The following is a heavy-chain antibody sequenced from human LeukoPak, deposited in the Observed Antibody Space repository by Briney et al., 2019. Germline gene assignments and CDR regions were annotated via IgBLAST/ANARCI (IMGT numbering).Heavy chain of an antibody. J-gene: IGHJ4*02. CDR1: GFTFSSYS. CDR3: SSPPSVDSSSPYYFEY. D-gene: IGHD6-6*01. V-gene: IGHV3-21*01. CDR2: ISSSSRYI. Sequence: GGSLRLSCAASGFTFSSYSIYWVRQVPGKGLEWVSSISSSSRYINYADSVKGRFTISRDNAKNSLFLQMNSLRAEDTAVYYCSSPPSVDSSSPYYFEYWGQGTLVTVSS.